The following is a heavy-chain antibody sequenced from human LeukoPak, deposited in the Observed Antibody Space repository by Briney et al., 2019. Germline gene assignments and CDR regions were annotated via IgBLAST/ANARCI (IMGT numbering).Heavy chain of an antibody. CDR3: ARAAIDYGDYDY. D-gene: IGHD4-17*01. Sequence: ASAKVSFKASGYTFTGYYMHWVRQAPGQGLEWMGWINPNSGGTNYAQKFQGRVTMTRDTSISTAYMELSRLRSDDTAVYYCARAAIDYGDYDYWGQGTLVTVSS. CDR1: GYTFTGYY. CDR2: INPNSGGT. V-gene: IGHV1-2*02. J-gene: IGHJ4*02.